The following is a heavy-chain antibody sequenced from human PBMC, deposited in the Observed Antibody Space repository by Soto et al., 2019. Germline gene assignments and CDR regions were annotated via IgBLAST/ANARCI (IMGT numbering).Heavy chain of an antibody. V-gene: IGHV1-46*04. D-gene: IGHD3-3*01. Sequence: GASVKVSCKASGGTFSSYAISWVRQAPGQGLEWMGIVNPYDGSTTYAQKLKGRFTISRDNSKNTLYLQVNSLRAEDTAVYYCAREIERLFGYWGQGTLVTVSS. J-gene: IGHJ4*02. CDR3: AREIERLFGY. CDR1: GGTFSSYA. CDR2: VNPYDGST.